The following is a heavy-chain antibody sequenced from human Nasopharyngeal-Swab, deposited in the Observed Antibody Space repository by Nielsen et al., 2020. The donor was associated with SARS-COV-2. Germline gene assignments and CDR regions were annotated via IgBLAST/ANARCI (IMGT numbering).Heavy chain of an antibody. D-gene: IGHD3-16*01. J-gene: IGHJ4*02. CDR3: ARGVYDYVWGSTPYY. V-gene: IGHV1-69*05. Sequence: SVKVSCKASGGTFSSYAISWVRQAPGQGLEWMGGIIPIFGTANYAQKFQGRVTMTTDTSTSTAYMELRSLRSDDTAVYYCARGVYDYVWGSTPYYWGQGTLVTVSS. CDR1: GGTFSSYA. CDR2: IIPIFGTA.